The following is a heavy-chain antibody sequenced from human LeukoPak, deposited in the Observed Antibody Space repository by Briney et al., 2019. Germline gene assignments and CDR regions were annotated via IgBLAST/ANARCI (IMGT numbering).Heavy chain of an antibody. Sequence: GGSLRLSCAASGFTFSSYAMHWVRQAPGKGLEWVAVISYDGSNKYYADSVKGRFTISRDNSKNTLYLQMNSLRAEDTAVYYCARGFGSGPYGETGDYWGQGTLVTVSS. CDR2: ISYDGSNK. D-gene: IGHD4-17*01. CDR3: ARGFGSGPYGETGDY. J-gene: IGHJ4*02. V-gene: IGHV3-30-3*01. CDR1: GFTFSSYA.